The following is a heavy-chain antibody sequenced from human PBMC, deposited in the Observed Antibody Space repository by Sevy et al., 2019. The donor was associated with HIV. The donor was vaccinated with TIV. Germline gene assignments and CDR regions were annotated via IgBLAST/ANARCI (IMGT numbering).Heavy chain of an antibody. J-gene: IGHJ4*01. V-gene: IGHV3-30-3*01. Sequence: GGSLRLSCAASGFSFSTHAMHWVRQAPGKGLEWVAVISWEGHDTFYAASVEGRFTISRDNSKNMLSLQINSLRPEDTAVYYCARDGGNSVKWYPLYWGHGTMVTVSS. CDR1: GFSFSTHA. D-gene: IGHD2-2*01. CDR3: ARDGGNSVKWYPLY. CDR2: ISWEGHDT.